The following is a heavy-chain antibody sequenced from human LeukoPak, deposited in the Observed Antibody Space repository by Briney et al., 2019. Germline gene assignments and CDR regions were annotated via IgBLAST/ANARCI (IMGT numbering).Heavy chain of an antibody. CDR1: GFTLSTNA. CDR2: ISGSGAST. CDR3: AKDVGKWESLHFFDY. V-gene: IGHV3-23*01. Sequence: GGSLRLSCLASGFTLSTNAMSWVRQAPGKGLEWVSGISGSGASTYYADSVKGRFTISRDDSRNTLYLQMNSLRGDDTAVYYCAKDVGKWESLHFFDYWGQGTLVTVSS. D-gene: IGHD1-26*01. J-gene: IGHJ4*02.